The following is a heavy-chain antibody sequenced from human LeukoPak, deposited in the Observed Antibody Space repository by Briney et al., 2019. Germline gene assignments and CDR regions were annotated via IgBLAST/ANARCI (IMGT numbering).Heavy chain of an antibody. V-gene: IGHV3-20*04. Sequence: GGCLRLSCAASRFTFYDYGMSWVRLAPGKGLEWVSGVNWNGDTTGYADSVQGRFTISRHTAKNSLYLQMNSLRAEDTALYYCARVVRGVIAAYFDYWGQGTLVTVSS. CDR1: RFTFYDYG. D-gene: IGHD3-10*01. J-gene: IGHJ4*02. CDR3: ARVVRGVIAAYFDY. CDR2: VNWNGDTT.